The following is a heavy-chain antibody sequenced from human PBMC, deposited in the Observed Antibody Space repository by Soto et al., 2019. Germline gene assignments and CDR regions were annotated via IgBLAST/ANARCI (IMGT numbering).Heavy chain of an antibody. CDR2: ISSSSSHI. CDR1: GCSCSTYN. D-gene: IGHD5-12*01. Sequence: PGGSLMISWTSSGCSCSTYNRNWLRQTPGKGLEWVSSISSSSSHIDYADSVKGRFTISRDNAKNSLYLQMNSLRAEDTAVYYCARDRDGYNSPFALDYWGQGTLVNLSS. V-gene: IGHV3-21*04. J-gene: IGHJ4*02. CDR3: ARDRDGYNSPFALDY.